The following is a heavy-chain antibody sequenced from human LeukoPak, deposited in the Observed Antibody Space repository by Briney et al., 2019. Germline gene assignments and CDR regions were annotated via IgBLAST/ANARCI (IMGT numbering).Heavy chain of an antibody. CDR3: AKDDNYIRFLS. CDR1: RFTFSSYG. D-gene: IGHD3-16*01. Sequence: TGGSLRLSCAASRFTFSSYGMHWVRQAPGKGLEWVSGISGSGGNTYYADSVKGRFTISRDNSKNTLYLQMNSLRAEDTAVYYCAKDDNYIRFLSWGQGTLVTVSS. V-gene: IGHV3-23*01. CDR2: ISGSGGNT. J-gene: IGHJ5*02.